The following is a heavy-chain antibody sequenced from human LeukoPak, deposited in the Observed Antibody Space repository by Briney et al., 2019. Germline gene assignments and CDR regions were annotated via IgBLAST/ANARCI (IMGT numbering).Heavy chain of an antibody. CDR2: INPNSGGT. CDR3: ARDEYYFGSGSYFYFDY. CDR1: GYTFTGYY. Sequence: ASVKVSCKASGYTFTGYYMHWVRQAPGQGLEWMGWINPNSGGTNYAQKFQGRVTMTRDTSISTAYMELSRLRSDDTAVYYCARDEYYFGSGSYFYFDYWGQGTLVTVSS. D-gene: IGHD3-10*01. J-gene: IGHJ4*02. V-gene: IGHV1-2*02.